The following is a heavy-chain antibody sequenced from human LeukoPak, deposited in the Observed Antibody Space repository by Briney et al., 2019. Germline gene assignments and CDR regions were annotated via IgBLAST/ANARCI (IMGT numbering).Heavy chain of an antibody. CDR1: GFTVSSNY. Sequence: PGGSLRLSCAASGFTVSSNYMSWVRQAPGKGPEWVSVIYSGGSTYYADSVKGRFTISRDNSKNTLYLQMNSLRAEDTAVYYCARAGSSSYYYYYSMDVWGQGTTVTVSS. J-gene: IGHJ6*02. CDR2: IYSGGST. V-gene: IGHV3-66*01. D-gene: IGHD6-13*01. CDR3: ARAGSSSYYYYYSMDV.